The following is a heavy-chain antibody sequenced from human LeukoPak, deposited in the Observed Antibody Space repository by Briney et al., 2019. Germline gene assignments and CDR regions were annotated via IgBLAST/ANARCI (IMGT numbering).Heavy chain of an antibody. CDR2: INYSGST. Sequence: PSETLSLTCTVSGGSISSGDYYWSWIRQPPGKGLEWIGYINYSGSTYYNPSLKSRVTISVDTSKNQFSLKLSSVTAADTAVYYCASGVVDGIFDYWGQGTLVTVSS. D-gene: IGHD2-15*01. V-gene: IGHV4-30-4*01. CDR3: ASGVVDGIFDY. J-gene: IGHJ4*02. CDR1: GGSISSGDYY.